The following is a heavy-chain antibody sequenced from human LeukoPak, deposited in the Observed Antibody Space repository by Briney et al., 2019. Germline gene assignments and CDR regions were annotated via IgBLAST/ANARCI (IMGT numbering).Heavy chain of an antibody. J-gene: IGHJ4*02. Sequence: SETLSLTCAVYGGSFSGYYWSWIRQPPGKGLEWIGEINHSGSTNYNPSLKSRVTISVDTSKNQFPPKLSSVTAADTAVYYCARVHYGDSFDYWGQGTLVTVSS. D-gene: IGHD4-17*01. CDR2: INHSGST. CDR3: ARVHYGDSFDY. CDR1: GGSFSGYY. V-gene: IGHV4-34*01.